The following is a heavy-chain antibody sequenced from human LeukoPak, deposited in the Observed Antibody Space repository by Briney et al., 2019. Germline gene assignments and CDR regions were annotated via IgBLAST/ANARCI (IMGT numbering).Heavy chain of an antibody. CDR1: GFTFSIYD. Sequence: PGGSLRLSCAASGFTFSIYDMNWVRQAPGKGLEWVAVISYDGSNKYYADSVKGRFTISRDNSKNTLYLQMNSLRAEDTAVYYCASEIIFGSFDYWGQGTLVTVSS. CDR3: ASEIIFGSFDY. V-gene: IGHV3-30*03. D-gene: IGHD3-3*01. CDR2: ISYDGSNK. J-gene: IGHJ4*02.